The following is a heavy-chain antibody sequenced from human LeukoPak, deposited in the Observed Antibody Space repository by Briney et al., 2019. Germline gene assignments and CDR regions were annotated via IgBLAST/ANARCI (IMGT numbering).Heavy chain of an antibody. CDR2: IYYSGST. V-gene: IGHV4-59*01. CDR1: GGPIRSYY. Sequence: SETLSLTCTVPGGPIRSYYGSSSRQPPGKGLEWIGHIYYSGSTNYNPSRKSRVTMAVDTSKNQYCIELSSVSGPGTAVLYGARVSGYVMEDHFHYWGQGTLVTVSS. J-gene: IGHJ4*02. D-gene: IGHD3-10*01. CDR3: ARVSGYVMEDHFHY.